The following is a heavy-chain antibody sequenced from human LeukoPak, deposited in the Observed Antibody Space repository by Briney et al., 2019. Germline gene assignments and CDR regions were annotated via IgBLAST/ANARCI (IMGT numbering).Heavy chain of an antibody. Sequence: PGGSLRLSCAASGFTVSSNYMSWVRQAPGKGLEWVSVIYSGGSTYYADSVKGRFTISRDNSKNTLYLQVNSLRAEDTAVYYCARVGYGDFYYFDYWGQGTLVTVSS. V-gene: IGHV3-66*01. D-gene: IGHD4-17*01. J-gene: IGHJ4*02. CDR3: ARVGYGDFYYFDY. CDR1: GFTVSSNY. CDR2: IYSGGST.